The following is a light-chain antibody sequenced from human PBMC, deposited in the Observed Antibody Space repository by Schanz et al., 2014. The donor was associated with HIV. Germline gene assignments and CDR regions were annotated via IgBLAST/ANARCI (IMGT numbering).Light chain of an antibody. V-gene: IGLV2-8*01. J-gene: IGLJ2*01. CDR1: SSDVGGYNY. CDR3: SSGSGNFAV. Sequence: QSALTQPPSASGSPGQSVTISCTGTSSDVGGYNYVSWYQHHPGKAPKLLIYEVSKRPSGVPARFSGSKSGNTASLTVSGLQGEDEANYFCSSGSGNFAVFGGGTKLTVL. CDR2: EVS.